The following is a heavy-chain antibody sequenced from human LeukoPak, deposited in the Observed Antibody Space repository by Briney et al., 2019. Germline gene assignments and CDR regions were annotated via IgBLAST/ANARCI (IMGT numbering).Heavy chain of an antibody. CDR2: TYYRSKWYX. Sequence: SQTLSLTCAISGDSVSSNSAAWNWIRQSPSRGLXXXGRTYYRSKWYXXYAVXXKSRITINPDTSKNQFSLQLNSVTPEDTAVYYCARAYGDYGPFDYWGQGTLVTVSS. V-gene: IGHV6-1*01. CDR3: ARAYGDYGPFDY. J-gene: IGHJ4*02. CDR1: GDSVSSNSAA. D-gene: IGHD4-17*01.